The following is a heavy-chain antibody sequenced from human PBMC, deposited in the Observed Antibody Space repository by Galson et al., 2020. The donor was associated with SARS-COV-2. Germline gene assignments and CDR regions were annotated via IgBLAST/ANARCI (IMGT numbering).Heavy chain of an antibody. V-gene: IGHV1-46*01. CDR2: INPSGGST. CDR1: GYTFTSYY. J-gene: IGHJ3*02. Sequence: GESLKISCKASGYTFTSYYMHWVRQTPGQGLEWMGIINPSGGSTSYAQKFQGRVTMTRDTSTSTVYMELSSLRSEDTAVYYCARGLINRTPHAFEIWGQGTMVTVSS. CDR3: ARGLINRTPHAFEI.